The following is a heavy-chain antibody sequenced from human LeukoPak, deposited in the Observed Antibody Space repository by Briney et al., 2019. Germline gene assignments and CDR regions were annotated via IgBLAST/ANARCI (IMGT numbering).Heavy chain of an antibody. CDR1: GVTFSNAW. CDR2: IKSKTDGRTT. Sequence: GGCLRLSCAASGVTFSNAWMSCVRHAPGKGLEWGCRIKSKTDGRTTDHAATVKATFNLSRDDSKNTLYLPLNTLKTEHTAAYYCTTSYLPVQLERLYAWGQGTLVTVSS. J-gene: IGHJ5*02. CDR3: TTSYLPVQLERLYA. V-gene: IGHV3-15*01. D-gene: IGHD1-1*01.